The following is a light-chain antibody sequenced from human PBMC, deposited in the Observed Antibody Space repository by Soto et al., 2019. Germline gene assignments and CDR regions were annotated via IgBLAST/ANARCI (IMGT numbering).Light chain of an antibody. CDR3: QQRASWPLT. J-gene: IGKJ4*01. Sequence: EIVLTQSPATLSLSPGERATLSCRASQSISGYLAWYQHRPGRAPRLLIYDASNRATGIPARFSGRGSGTDFTLTISSLEPEDFAVYYCQQRASWPLTFGGGTALE. CDR1: QSISGY. CDR2: DAS. V-gene: IGKV3-11*01.